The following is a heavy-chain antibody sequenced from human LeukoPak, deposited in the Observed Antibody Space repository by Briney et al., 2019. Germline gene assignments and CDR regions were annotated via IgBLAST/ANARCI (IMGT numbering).Heavy chain of an antibody. CDR1: GGTFSSYA. J-gene: IGHJ3*02. CDR3: AGTVEMANDAFDI. D-gene: IGHD5-24*01. CDR2: INPSGGST. V-gene: IGHV1-46*01. Sequence: VASVKVSCKASGGTFSSYAISWVRQAPGQGLEWMGIINPSGGSTSYAQKFQGRVTMTRDTSTSTVYMELSSLRSEDTAVYYCAGTVEMANDAFDIWGQGTMVTVSS.